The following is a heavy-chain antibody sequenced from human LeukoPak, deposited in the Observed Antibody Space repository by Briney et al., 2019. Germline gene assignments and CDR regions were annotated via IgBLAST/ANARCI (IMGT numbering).Heavy chain of an antibody. Sequence: GSLKLSCAASGFTFSGSAMHWVRQASGKGLEWVGRIRSKANSYATAYAASVKGRFTISRDDSKNTAYLQMNSLKTEDTAVYYCTRSNCSSTSCYPVFDYWGQGTLVTVSS. V-gene: IGHV3-73*01. D-gene: IGHD2-2*01. CDR3: TRSNCSSTSCYPVFDY. CDR1: GFTFSGSA. CDR2: IRSKANSYAT. J-gene: IGHJ4*02.